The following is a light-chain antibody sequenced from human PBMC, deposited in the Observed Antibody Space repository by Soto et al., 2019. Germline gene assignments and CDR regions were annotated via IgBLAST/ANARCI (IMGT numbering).Light chain of an antibody. Sequence: QSALSQPRSVSGSPGQSVAMSCTGTSSDVGGYNYVSWYQQHPGKAPKLMIYAVSKRPSGVPDRFSGSKSGNTASLTISGLQAEDEADYYCCSYAGSYTYVFGTGTKLTVL. V-gene: IGLV2-11*01. CDR2: AVS. J-gene: IGLJ1*01. CDR3: CSYAGSYTYV. CDR1: SSDVGGYNY.